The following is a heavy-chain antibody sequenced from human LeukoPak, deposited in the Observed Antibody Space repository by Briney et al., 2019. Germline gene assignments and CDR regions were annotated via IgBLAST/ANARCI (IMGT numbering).Heavy chain of an antibody. CDR2: IYSGGST. V-gene: IGHV3-66*02. J-gene: IGHJ4*02. Sequence: GGSLRLSCAASGFTVSSNYMSWVRQAPGKGLEWVSVIYSGGSTYYADSVKGRFTISRDNSKNTLYLQMNSLRAEDTAVYYCERDRRCSSTSCYDYWGQGTLVTVSS. CDR1: GFTVSSNY. CDR3: ERDRRCSSTSCYDY. D-gene: IGHD2-2*01.